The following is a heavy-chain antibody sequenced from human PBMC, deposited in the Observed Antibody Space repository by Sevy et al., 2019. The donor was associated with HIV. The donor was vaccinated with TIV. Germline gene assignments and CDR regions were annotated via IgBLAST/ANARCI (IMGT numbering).Heavy chain of an antibody. CDR1: GYTINNAW. V-gene: IGHV3-15*01. D-gene: IGHD3-3*01. Sequence: GGSLRLSCAASGYTINNAWMSWVRQAPGKGLEWLGRIKSKTDGGSAEYASPVKGRFTISRDDSKSTLYLQMNRLRTEDTGVYYCTGATVFGATWFDPWGQGALVTVSS. CDR2: IKSKTDGGSA. J-gene: IGHJ5*02. CDR3: TGATVFGATWFDP.